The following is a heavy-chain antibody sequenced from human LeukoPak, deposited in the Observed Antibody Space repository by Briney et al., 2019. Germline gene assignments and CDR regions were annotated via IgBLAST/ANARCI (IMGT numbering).Heavy chain of an antibody. D-gene: IGHD4-17*01. Sequence: PGGSLRLSCAASGLTFSSYWMSWVRQAPGKGLEWVANIKQDGSEKYYVDSVKGRFTISRDNAKNSLYLQMNSLRAEDTAVYYCASHGDYLPDYFDYWGQGTLVTDSP. CDR1: GLTFSSYW. CDR2: IKQDGSEK. V-gene: IGHV3-7*01. CDR3: ASHGDYLPDYFDY. J-gene: IGHJ4*02.